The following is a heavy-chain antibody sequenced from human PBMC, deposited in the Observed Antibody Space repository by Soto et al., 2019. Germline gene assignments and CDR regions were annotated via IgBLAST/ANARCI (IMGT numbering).Heavy chain of an antibody. Sequence: QVQLVESGGGVVQPGRSLRLSCTASGFTFRSYGMHWVRQAPGKGLEWVALIWYDGSKKYYADSVKGRFTISRDNSKNTLYLQMNSLRAEDTAVYYCARADYYGSGNYGLNYWGQGTLVTVSS. D-gene: IGHD3-10*01. CDR2: IWYDGSKK. J-gene: IGHJ4*02. CDR3: ARADYYGSGNYGLNY. CDR1: GFTFRSYG. V-gene: IGHV3-33*01.